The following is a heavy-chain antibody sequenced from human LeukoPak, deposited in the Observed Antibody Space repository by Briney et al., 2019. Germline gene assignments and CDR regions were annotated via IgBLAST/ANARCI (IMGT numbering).Heavy chain of an antibody. CDR3: ARVVGESDV. V-gene: IGHV1-18*01. Sequence: ASVKVSCKASGYTFTSFGISWVRQAPGQGLEWMGWISAYNGITNYAQRFQGRVTMTTDTSTRTAFMELRSLRSDDTAVYYCARVVGESDVWGQGTTVTVSS. D-gene: IGHD3-10*01. J-gene: IGHJ6*02. CDR1: GYTFTSFG. CDR2: ISAYNGIT.